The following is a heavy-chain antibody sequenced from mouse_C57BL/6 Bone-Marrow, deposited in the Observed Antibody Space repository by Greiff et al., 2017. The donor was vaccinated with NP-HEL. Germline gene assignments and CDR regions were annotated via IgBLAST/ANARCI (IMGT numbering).Heavy chain of an antibody. CDR1: GFTFTDYY. D-gene: IGHD1-1*01. J-gene: IGHJ2*01. V-gene: IGHV7-3*01. CDR2: IRNKANGYTT. CDR3: ARGLLLRPYY. Sequence: EVQGVESGGGLVQPGGSLSLSCAASGFTFTDYYMSWVRQPPGKALEWLGFIRNKANGYTTEYSASVKGRFTISRDNSQSILYLQLNALRAEDSATYYCARGLLLRPYYWGQGTTLTVSS.